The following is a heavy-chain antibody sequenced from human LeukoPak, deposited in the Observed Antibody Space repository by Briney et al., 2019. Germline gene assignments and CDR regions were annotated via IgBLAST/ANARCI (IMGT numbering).Heavy chain of an antibody. CDR3: AGSKYYDFWSGYYPPGY. D-gene: IGHD3-3*01. CDR1: GYSFTSYW. CDR2: IYPGDSET. J-gene: IGHJ4*02. V-gene: IGHV5-51*01. Sequence: GESLKISCKGSGYSFTSYWIGWVRQMPGKGLEWMGIIYPGDSETRYSPSFQGQVTISADTSISTSYLQLSSLKASDTAMYECAGSKYYDFWSGYYPPGYWGQGTLVTVSS.